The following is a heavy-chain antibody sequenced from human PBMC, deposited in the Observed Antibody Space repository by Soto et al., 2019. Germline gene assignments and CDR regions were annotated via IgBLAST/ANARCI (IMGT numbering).Heavy chain of an antibody. CDR1: GGSISSYY. Sequence: PSETLSLTCTVSGGSISSYYWSSIRQPPGKGLEWIGYIYYSGSTNYNPSLKSRVTISVDTSKNQFSLKLSSVTAADTAVYYCARGDTIVGAPHYFAYWGQGTLVTVSS. CDR2: IYYSGST. V-gene: IGHV4-59*01. CDR3: ARGDTIVGAPHYFAY. J-gene: IGHJ4*02. D-gene: IGHD1-26*01.